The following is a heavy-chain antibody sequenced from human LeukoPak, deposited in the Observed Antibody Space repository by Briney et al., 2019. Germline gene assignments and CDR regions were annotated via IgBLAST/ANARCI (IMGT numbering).Heavy chain of an antibody. CDR1: GFTFSSYS. V-gene: IGHV3-48*04. J-gene: IGHJ4*02. CDR2: ISSSSSTI. Sequence: GGSLRLSCAASGFTFSSYSMNWVRQAPGKGLEWVSYISSSSSTIYYADSVKGRFTISRDNAKNSLYLQMNSLSAEDTAVYYCARDRAWHGYNWNYFDYWGQGTLVTVSS. CDR3: ARDRAWHGYNWNYFDY. D-gene: IGHD1-20*01.